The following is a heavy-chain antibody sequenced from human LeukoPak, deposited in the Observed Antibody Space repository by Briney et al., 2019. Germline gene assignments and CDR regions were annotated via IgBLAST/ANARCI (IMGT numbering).Heavy chain of an antibody. CDR1: GFTFSSYS. J-gene: IGHJ3*02. Sequence: GGSLRLSCAASGFTFSSYSMNWVRQAPGKGLEWVSYISSGSSTIYYADSVKGRFTISRDNSKNTLYLQMNSLRAEDTAVYYCARESDAFDIWGQGTMVTVSS. CDR3: ARESDAFDI. CDR2: ISSGSSTI. V-gene: IGHV3-48*01.